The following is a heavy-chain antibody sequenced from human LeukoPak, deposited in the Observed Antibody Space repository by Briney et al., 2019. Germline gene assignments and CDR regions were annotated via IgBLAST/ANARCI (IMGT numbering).Heavy chain of an antibody. CDR2: INWNSDII. CDR3: AKAVSTGWYVGIDY. D-gene: IGHD6-19*01. Sequence: GGSLRLSCAASGFSFDDYAMHWVRQAPGKGLEWVSGINWNSDIIYYADSVKGRFIISRDNAKNSLHLQMNSLRPEYTAFYYCAKAVSTGWYVGIDYWGQGALVTVFS. V-gene: IGHV3-9*01. CDR1: GFSFDDYA. J-gene: IGHJ4*02.